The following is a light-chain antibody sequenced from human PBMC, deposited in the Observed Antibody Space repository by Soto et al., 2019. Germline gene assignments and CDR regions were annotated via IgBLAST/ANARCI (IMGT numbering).Light chain of an antibody. CDR3: QQYGSSLSIT. CDR1: QSVSSSY. CDR2: GAS. Sequence: ESVMTQSPATLSVSPGERATLSCRASQSVSSSYLAWYQQKPGQAPRLLIYGASSRATGIPDRFSGSGSGTDFTLTISRLEPEDFAVYYCQQYGSSLSITFGQGTKVDIK. J-gene: IGKJ1*01. V-gene: IGKV3-20*01.